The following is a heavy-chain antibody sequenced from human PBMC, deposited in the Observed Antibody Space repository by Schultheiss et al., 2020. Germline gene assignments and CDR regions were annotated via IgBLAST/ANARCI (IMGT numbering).Heavy chain of an antibody. CDR2: IIPIFGTA. J-gene: IGHJ4*02. D-gene: IGHD6-19*01. Sequence: SVKVSCKASGGTFSSYAISWVRQAPGQGLEWMGGIIPIFGTANYAQKFQGRVTITADKSTSTAYMELSRLRSDDTAVYYCARRDRSGWPYDYWGQGTLVTVSS. CDR1: GGTFSSYA. V-gene: IGHV1-69*06. CDR3: ARRDRSGWPYDY.